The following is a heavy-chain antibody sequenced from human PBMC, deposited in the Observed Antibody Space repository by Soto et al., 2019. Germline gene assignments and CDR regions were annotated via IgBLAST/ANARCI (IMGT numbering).Heavy chain of an antibody. D-gene: IGHD2-21*02. CDR1: GYTFTSYD. Sequence: ASVKVSCKASGYTFTSYDINWVRQATGQGLEWMGWMNPNSGNTGYAQKLQGRVTMTTDTSTSTAYMELRSLRSDDTAVYYCARSYCGGDCYSDWFDPWGQGTLVTVSS. CDR3: ARSYCGGDCYSDWFDP. J-gene: IGHJ5*02. CDR2: MNPNSGNT. V-gene: IGHV1-8*01.